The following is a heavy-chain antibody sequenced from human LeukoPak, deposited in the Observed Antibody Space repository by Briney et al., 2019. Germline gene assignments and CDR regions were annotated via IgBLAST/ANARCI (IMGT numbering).Heavy chain of an antibody. V-gene: IGHV3-23*01. J-gene: IGHJ5*02. D-gene: IGHD3-22*01. CDR3: AKIGAQTDGYYYDSSGYFT. Sequence: GGSLRLSCAASGLTFSSYAMSWVRQAPGKGLEGVSTISGSGGSTYYADSVKGRFTISRDNSKNTLYLQMNSLRAEDTAVYYCAKIGAQTDGYYYDSSGYFTWGQGTLVTVSS. CDR2: ISGSGGST. CDR1: GLTFSSYA.